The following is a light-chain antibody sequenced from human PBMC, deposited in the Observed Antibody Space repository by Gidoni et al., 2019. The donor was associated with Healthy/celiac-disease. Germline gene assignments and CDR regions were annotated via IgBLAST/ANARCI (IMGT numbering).Light chain of an antibody. V-gene: IGKV3-20*01. CDR3: QQYGSSPYT. CDR2: GAS. Sequence: EIVLTQSPGTLSLSPGERATLSCRASQSVSSSYLAWYQQKPVQAPRLLIYGASSRATDIPDRFSGSGSETDFTLTISRLEPEDFAVYYCQQYGSSPYTFXQXTKLEIK. J-gene: IGKJ2*01. CDR1: QSVSSSY.